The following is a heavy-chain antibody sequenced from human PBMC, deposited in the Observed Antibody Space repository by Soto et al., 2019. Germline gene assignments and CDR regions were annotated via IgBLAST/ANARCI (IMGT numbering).Heavy chain of an antibody. Sequence: GGSLRLSCAASGFTFSSYAMHWVRQAPGKGLEWVAVISYDGSNKYYADSVKGRFTISRDNSKNTLYLQMNSLRAEDTAVYYCARPHRGSYSSGEFDYWGQGTLVTVSS. CDR2: ISYDGSNK. CDR1: GFTFSSYA. D-gene: IGHD1-26*01. CDR3: ARPHRGSYSSGEFDY. J-gene: IGHJ4*02. V-gene: IGHV3-30-3*01.